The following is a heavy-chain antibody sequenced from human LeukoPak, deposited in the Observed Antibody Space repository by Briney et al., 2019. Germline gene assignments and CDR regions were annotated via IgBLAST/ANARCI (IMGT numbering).Heavy chain of an antibody. Sequence: SETLSLTCTVSGGSISSSSYNWGWVRQPPGKRLEWIGSIYSSGITYYKPSLKSRVTISVDTPKNQISLKLNSVTAADTAVYYCARGPPSWDFWSGPDYWGQGTLVTVSS. CDR3: ARGPPSWDFWSGPDY. V-gene: IGHV4-39*07. CDR1: GGSISSSSYN. CDR2: IYSSGIT. D-gene: IGHD3-3*01. J-gene: IGHJ4*02.